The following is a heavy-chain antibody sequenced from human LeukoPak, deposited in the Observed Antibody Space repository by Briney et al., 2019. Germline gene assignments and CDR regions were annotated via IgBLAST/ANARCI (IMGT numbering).Heavy chain of an antibody. V-gene: IGHV1-2*02. CDR3: ARDLGYCSSTSCYTYFDY. Sequence: ASVKVSCEASGYTFTGYYMHWVRQAPGQGLEWMGWINPKRGGTYYVQKFQGRVTMTRDTSISTAYMELSRLRSDDTAVYYCARDLGYCSSTSCYTYFDYWGQGTLVTVSS. CDR2: INPKRGGT. J-gene: IGHJ4*02. D-gene: IGHD2-2*02. CDR1: GYTFTGYY.